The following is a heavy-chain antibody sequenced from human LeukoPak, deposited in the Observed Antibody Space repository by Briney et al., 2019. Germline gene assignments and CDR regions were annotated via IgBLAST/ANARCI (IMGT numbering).Heavy chain of an antibody. CDR1: GYTFTSYG. Sequence: GASVKVSCKASGYTFTSYGISWVRQAPGQGLEWMGWISAYNGNTNYAQKLQGRVTMTTDTSTGTAYMELRSPRSDDTAVYYCARADYGDYTDYFDYWGQGTLVTVSS. CDR3: ARADYGDYTDYFDY. V-gene: IGHV1-18*01. CDR2: ISAYNGNT. J-gene: IGHJ4*02. D-gene: IGHD4-17*01.